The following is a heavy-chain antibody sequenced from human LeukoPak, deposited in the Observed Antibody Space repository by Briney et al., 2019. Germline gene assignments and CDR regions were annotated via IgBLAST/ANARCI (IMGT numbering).Heavy chain of an antibody. CDR1: GFPFSSYA. CDR3: AKTVVRGDDYYYCGMDV. CDR2: ISGSGGST. D-gene: IGHD3-10*01. Sequence: PGESLRLPCAASGFPFSSYAMSWVRQAPGKGLEWVSPISGSGGSTYYADSVKGRFTNSRDNSKNTMYLQMNSLRAEDTAVYYCAKTVVRGDDYYYCGMDVWGQGTTVTVSS. V-gene: IGHV3-23*01. J-gene: IGHJ6*02.